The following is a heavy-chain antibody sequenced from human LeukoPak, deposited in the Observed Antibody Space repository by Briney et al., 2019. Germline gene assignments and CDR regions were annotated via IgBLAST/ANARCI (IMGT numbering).Heavy chain of an antibody. CDR1: GFTFSSYE. CDR3: ARIGDDYSEYVDY. D-gene: IGHD4-11*01. V-gene: IGHV3-48*03. J-gene: IGHJ4*02. Sequence: GGSLRLSCAASGFTFSSYEMNWVRQAPGKGLEWVSYISSSGSTIYYADSVKGRFTISRDNAENSLYLQMNNLRAEDTAVYYCARIGDDYSEYVDYWGQGTLVTVSS. CDR2: ISSSGSTI.